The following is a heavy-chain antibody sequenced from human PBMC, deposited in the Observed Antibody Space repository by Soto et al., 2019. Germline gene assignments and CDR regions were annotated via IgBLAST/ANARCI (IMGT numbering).Heavy chain of an antibody. Sequence: GTLALTFTVPGDSFSSSDFYWGWVRQPPGKGLEWIGSIFYLGSSYYNPSLKSRVTMSVDTSKNQFSLRLRSVTAADTALYFCARHSLALRKNNWFDPWGQGIMVTVSS. V-gene: IGHV4-39*01. D-gene: IGHD3-3*02. CDR3: ARHSLALRKNNWFDP. CDR1: GDSFSSSDFY. CDR2: IFYLGSS. J-gene: IGHJ5*02.